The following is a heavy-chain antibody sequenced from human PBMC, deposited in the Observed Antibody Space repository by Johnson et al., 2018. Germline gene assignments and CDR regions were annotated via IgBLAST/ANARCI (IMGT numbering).Heavy chain of an antibody. V-gene: IGHV4-59*01. CDR3: ARESFSATPHGNDGFDI. J-gene: IGHJ3*02. D-gene: IGHD1-14*01. CDR2: SYESGRT. CDR1: GVSLSLYQ. Sequence: QVQLQESGPGLVKHTVTLSLICTVSGVSLSLYQWDWIRQPPGKGLEWIGVSYESGRTRYNPSLHSRVTIAKDASKNQFSLRLDSVTAADTAVYYCARESFSATPHGNDGFDIWGQGTRVMVST.